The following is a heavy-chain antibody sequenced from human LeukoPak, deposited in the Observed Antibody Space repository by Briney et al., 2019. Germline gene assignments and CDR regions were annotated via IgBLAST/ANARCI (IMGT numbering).Heavy chain of an antibody. CDR3: ARGSITVVPAFDI. CDR2: IYYSGSS. D-gene: IGHD3-3*01. V-gene: IGHV4-59*12. J-gene: IGHJ3*02. CDR1: GGSISTYY. Sequence: PSETLSLTCTLSGGSISTYYWSWIRQPPGKGLEWIGYIYYSGSSSYNPSLKSRGTISVDTSKNQFSLKLSPVTAADTAVYYCARGSITVVPAFDIWGQGTMVTVSS.